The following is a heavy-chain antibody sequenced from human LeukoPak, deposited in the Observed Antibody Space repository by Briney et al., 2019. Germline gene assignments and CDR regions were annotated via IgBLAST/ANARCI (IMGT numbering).Heavy chain of an antibody. J-gene: IGHJ5*02. CDR1: GRSTNRGT. V-gene: IGHV4-30-4*02. CDR3: ASGYGSGWFDR. CDR2: ILYSGST. Sequence: PSATLSLTCTLFGRSTNRGTWGVVPDHPRESPGWIWHILYSGSTFYNPSLKSRLTISLDTSKNQFSLKLTSVTAADTAVYYCASGYGSGWFDRWGQGTLVSVSS. D-gene: IGHD5-18*01.